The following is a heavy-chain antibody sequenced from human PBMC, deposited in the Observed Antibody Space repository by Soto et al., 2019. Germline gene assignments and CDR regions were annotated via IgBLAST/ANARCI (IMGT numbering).Heavy chain of an antibody. D-gene: IGHD2-8*01. V-gene: IGHV4-61*01. CDR2: IPYSGTA. J-gene: IGHJ4*02. CDR3: MRSHGAY. Sequence: QVQLQESGPGLVKTSETLSLTCTVSGGSVSSCPYHWNWVRQPPGKGLEWIGHIPYSGTANYNPSLRGRVIMATDTSMNQFSLRLTSVTAADTAVYYCMRSHGAYWGQGALVTVSP. CDR1: GGSVSSCPYH.